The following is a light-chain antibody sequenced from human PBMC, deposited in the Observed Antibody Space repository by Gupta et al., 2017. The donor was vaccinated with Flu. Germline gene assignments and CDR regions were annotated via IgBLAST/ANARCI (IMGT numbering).Light chain of an antibody. V-gene: IGLV1-47*01. J-gene: IGLJ3*02. CDR1: SSNIGSNY. Sequence: QSVLTHPPSPSGTPGHSVPISCSGSSSNIGSNYVYWYQQLPGKANKRRIVMINRRPSGATDLVAGYSAGNSEYPATLALRSEHEADDDDEDWHDGHSRRVFGGGTKLTVL. CDR3: EDWHDGHSRRV. CDR2: MIN.